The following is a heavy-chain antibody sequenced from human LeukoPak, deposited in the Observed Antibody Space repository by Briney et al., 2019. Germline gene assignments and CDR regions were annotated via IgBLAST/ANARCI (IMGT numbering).Heavy chain of an antibody. CDR3: ARDPSIVATIYFDY. J-gene: IGHJ4*02. D-gene: IGHD5-12*01. Sequence: PGGSLRLSCAASGFTFSSYSMNWVRQAPGKGLEWVSYISSSSSTIYYADSVKGRFTISRDNAKSSLYLQMNSLRAEDTAVYYCARDPSIVATIYFDYWGQGTLVTVSS. V-gene: IGHV3-48*01. CDR1: GFTFSSYS. CDR2: ISSSSSTI.